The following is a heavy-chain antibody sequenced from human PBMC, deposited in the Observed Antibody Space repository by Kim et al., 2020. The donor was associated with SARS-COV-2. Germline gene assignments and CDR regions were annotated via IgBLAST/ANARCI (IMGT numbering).Heavy chain of an antibody. D-gene: IGHD4-17*01. CDR3: ARTTVVTSDFDY. V-gene: IGHV1-46*01. Sequence: SYAQKFQGRVTMTRDTSTSTVYMELSSLRSEDTAVYYCARTTVVTSDFDYWGQGTLVTVSS. J-gene: IGHJ4*02.